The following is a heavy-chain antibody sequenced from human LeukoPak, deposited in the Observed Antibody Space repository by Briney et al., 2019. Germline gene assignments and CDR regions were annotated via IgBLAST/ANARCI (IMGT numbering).Heavy chain of an antibody. CDR1: GNTFTSYG. CDR3: ARDPSKEEQQLPDY. V-gene: IGHV1-18*01. CDR2: ISAYNGNT. D-gene: IGHD6-13*01. J-gene: IGHJ4*02. Sequence: ASVKVSCKASGNTFTSYGISWVRQAPGHGLEWMGWISAYNGNTNYAQKLQGRVTMTTDTSTSTAYMELRSLRSDDTAVYYCARDPSKEEQQLPDYWGQGTLVTVSS.